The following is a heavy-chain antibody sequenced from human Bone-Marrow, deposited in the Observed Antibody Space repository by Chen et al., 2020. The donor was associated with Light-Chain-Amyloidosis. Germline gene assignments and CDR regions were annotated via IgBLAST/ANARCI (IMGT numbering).Heavy chain of an antibody. CDR1: GGSFSAYY. J-gene: IGHJ4*02. V-gene: IGHV4-34*01. CDR2: VTHTGST. Sequence: QVQLQQWGAGLLKPSETLSLTCAVYGGSFSAYYWSWVRQPPGKGLEWIGEVTHTGSTSYNPSVEGRVTMSLGLSKNQFPLKLTSVAAADTAVDFWARNGHYSIDSWGQGTLVTVSS. CDR3: ARNGHYSIDS. D-gene: IGHD2-15*01.